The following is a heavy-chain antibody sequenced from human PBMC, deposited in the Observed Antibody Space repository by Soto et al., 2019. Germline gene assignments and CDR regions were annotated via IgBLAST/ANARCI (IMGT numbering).Heavy chain of an antibody. CDR1: GYSSLNYW. CDR3: ARHIVHTSMTASFNY. V-gene: IGHV5-51*01. J-gene: IGHJ4*02. CDR2: IYPGDSDA. Sequence: PVASLKISCKTSGYSSLNYWIGWVRQMPGKGLEWVGIIYPGDSDARYSPSFQGQVTISADKSISTVYLQLSSLTASDTATYYCARHIVHTSMTASFNYWGQGTQVTVSS. D-gene: IGHD2-21*02.